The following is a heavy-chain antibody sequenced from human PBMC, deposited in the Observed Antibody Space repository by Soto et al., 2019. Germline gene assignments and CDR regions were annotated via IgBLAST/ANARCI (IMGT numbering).Heavy chain of an antibody. D-gene: IGHD3-16*01. J-gene: IGHJ3*01. Sequence: QVQLQESGPGLVKPSQTLSLTCNVSGASISSGDYYWSWIRQPPGKGLEWIGYIYFSESTSYNPCPQRSVNISREKSKKPFSLGVAFGNAGNTAGLYCGIVDKITFWGITGPNDAFDRWGQGKMVTVSS. V-gene: IGHV4-30-4*01. CDR3: GIVDKITFWGITGPNDAFDR. CDR1: GASISSGDYY. CDR2: IYFSEST.